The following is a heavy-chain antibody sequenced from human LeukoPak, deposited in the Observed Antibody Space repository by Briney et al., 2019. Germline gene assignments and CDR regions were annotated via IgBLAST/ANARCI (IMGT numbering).Heavy chain of an antibody. CDR3: ASRRRVVGATRAFDI. V-gene: IGHV4-38-2*01. J-gene: IGHJ3*02. D-gene: IGHD1-26*01. CDR1: GYSISSGYY. Sequence: PSETLSLTCAVSGYSISSGYYWGWIRQPPGKGLEWIGSIYHSRSTYYNPSLKSRVTISVDTSKNQFSLKLSSVTAADTAVYYCASRRRVVGATRAFDIWGQGTMVTVSS. CDR2: IYHSRST.